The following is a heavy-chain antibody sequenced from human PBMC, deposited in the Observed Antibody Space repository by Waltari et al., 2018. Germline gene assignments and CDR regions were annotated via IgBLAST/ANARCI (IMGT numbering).Heavy chain of an antibody. CDR1: GYSFTSYW. CDR3: ARLKKGYSYGYSEFDY. J-gene: IGHJ4*02. V-gene: IGHV5-51*01. Sequence: EVQLVQSGAEVKKPGESLKISCKGSGYSFTSYWIGWVRKMHGKGLEWMGIIYPGDSDTRYSPSFQGQVTISADKSISTAYLQWSSLKASDTAMYYCARLKKGYSYGYSEFDYWGQGTLVTVSS. CDR2: IYPGDSDT. D-gene: IGHD5-18*01.